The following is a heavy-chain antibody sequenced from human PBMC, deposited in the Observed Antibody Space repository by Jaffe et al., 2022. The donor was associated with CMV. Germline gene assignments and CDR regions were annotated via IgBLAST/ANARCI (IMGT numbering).Heavy chain of an antibody. V-gene: IGHV3-11*01. D-gene: IGHD4-17*01. CDR1: GLTFNDYY. CDR3: AADYGASYFFDT. J-gene: IGHJ5*02. Sequence: QVQLVESGGGLVKPGESLRLSCAASGLTFNDYYMTWIRQAPGKGLEWLSYISGSGSTIYYADSLEGRFTISRDNAKNSLYLHMSNLRVDDTAIYYCAADYGASYFFDTWGQGTLVSVSS. CDR2: ISGSGSTI.